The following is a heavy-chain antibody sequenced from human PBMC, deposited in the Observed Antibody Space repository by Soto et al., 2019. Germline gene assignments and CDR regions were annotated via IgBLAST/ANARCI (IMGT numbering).Heavy chain of an antibody. Sequence: GGSLRLSCGASGFIFSSHWMSWARQAPGRGLEWVANIKQDGSEKYYVDSVKGRFTISRDNAKNSLYLQVSSLRAEDTAVYYCARESSSGWYCFDYWGQGTLVTVSS. CDR3: ARESSSGWYCFDY. D-gene: IGHD6-19*01. J-gene: IGHJ4*02. CDR2: IKQDGSEK. V-gene: IGHV3-7*03. CDR1: GFIFSSHW.